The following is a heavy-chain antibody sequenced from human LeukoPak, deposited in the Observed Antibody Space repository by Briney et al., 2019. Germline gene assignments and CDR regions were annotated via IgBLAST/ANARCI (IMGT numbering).Heavy chain of an antibody. CDR2: IRSKAYGGTT. J-gene: IGHJ4*02. V-gene: IGHV3-49*04. CDR3: TRDHSWYVGDDY. D-gene: IGHD6-13*01. Sequence: GSLRLSCTASGFTFGDYAMSWVRQAPGKGLEWVGFIRSKAYGGTTEYAASVKGRFTISRDDSKSIAYLQMNSLKTEDTAVYYCTRDHSWYVGDDYWGQGTLVTVSS. CDR1: GFTFGDYA.